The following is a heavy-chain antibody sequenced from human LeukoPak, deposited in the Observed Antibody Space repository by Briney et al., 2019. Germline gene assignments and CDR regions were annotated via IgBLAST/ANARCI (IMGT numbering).Heavy chain of an antibody. V-gene: IGHV3-33*01. J-gene: IGHJ6*04. CDR3: ARDISARYMDV. D-gene: IGHD6-25*01. CDR2: IWYDGSNQ. CDR1: GLTFRNHG. Sequence: GGSLRLSCAASGLTFRNHGMHWVRQAPGKGLEWVAAIWYDGSNQYYADSVKGRYTVSRDNSKNTLYLQMNSLRAEDTAVYYCARDISARYMDVWGKGTTVTVSS.